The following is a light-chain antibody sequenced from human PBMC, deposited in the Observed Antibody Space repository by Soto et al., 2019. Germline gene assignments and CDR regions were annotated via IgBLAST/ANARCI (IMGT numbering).Light chain of an antibody. CDR3: QQRSNWPPWT. CDR2: DAA. J-gene: IGKJ3*01. V-gene: IGKV3-11*01. CDR1: QSVSSY. Sequence: EIVLTQSPATLSLSPGEIATLSCRASQSVSSYLAWYQQKPGQAPRLLIYDAANRATGIPARFSGSGSGTDFTLTISSLEPEDFAVYYCQQRSNWPPWTFGPGTKVDIK.